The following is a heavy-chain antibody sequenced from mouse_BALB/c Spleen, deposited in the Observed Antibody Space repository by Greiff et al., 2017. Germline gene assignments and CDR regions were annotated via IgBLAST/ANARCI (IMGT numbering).Heavy chain of an antibody. CDR3: ARYDYDGFAY. D-gene: IGHD2-4*01. V-gene: IGHV5-4*02. Sequence: EVQVVESGGGLVKPGGSLKLSCAASGFTFSDYYMYWVRQTPEKRLEWVATISDGGSYTYYPDSVKGRFTISRDNAKNNLYLQMSSLKSEDTAMYYCARYDYDGFAYWGQGTLVTVSA. J-gene: IGHJ3*01. CDR2: ISDGGSYT. CDR1: GFTFSDYY.